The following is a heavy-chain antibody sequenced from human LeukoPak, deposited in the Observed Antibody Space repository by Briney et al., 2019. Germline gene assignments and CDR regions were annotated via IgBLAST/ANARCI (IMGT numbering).Heavy chain of an antibody. D-gene: IGHD6-13*01. CDR2: IYSSGST. Sequence: PSETLSLTCTVSGGSISSYYWSWIRQPPGKGLEWIGYIYSSGSTNYNPSLKSRVTMSVDTSKNQFSLKVNSVTAADTAVYFCARGRVSSSSWSSTYYYYFYMDVWGKGTTVTVSS. CDR1: GGSISSYY. V-gene: IGHV4-59*01. J-gene: IGHJ6*03. CDR3: ARGRVSSSSWSSTYYYYFYMDV.